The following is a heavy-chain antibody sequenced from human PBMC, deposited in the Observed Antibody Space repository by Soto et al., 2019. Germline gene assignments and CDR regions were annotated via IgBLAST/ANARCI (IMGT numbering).Heavy chain of an antibody. Sequence: QVQLVQSGTEVKKPGSSVKVSCKASGGTFSNYPINWVRQAPGQGLEWMGSIFPLTDIPDYAQNFQARLTISADKSTRTAYMELSSLTSDDTAMYFCSRGPLVVLNYFESWGQGTLVTVSS. CDR3: SRGPLVVLNYFES. CDR2: IFPLTDIP. V-gene: IGHV1-69*02. CDR1: GGTFSNYP. J-gene: IGHJ4*02.